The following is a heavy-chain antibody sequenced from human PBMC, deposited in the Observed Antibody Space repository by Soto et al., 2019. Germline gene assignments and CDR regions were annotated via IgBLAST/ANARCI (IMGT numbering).Heavy chain of an antibody. CDR2: IIPIFGTA. J-gene: IGHJ6*02. D-gene: IGHD2-2*02. CDR3: AWKDIVVVPAAIRSPYYYYYYGMDV. Sequence: SVKVSCKASGGTFSSYAISWVRQAPGQGLEWMGGIIPIFGTANYAQKFQGRVTITADKSTSTAYMELSSLRSEDTAVYYCAWKDIVVVPAAIRSPYYYYYYGMDVWG. V-gene: IGHV1-69*06. CDR1: GGTFSSYA.